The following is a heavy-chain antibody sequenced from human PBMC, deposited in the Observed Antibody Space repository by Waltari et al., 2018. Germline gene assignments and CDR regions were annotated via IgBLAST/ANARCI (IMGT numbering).Heavy chain of an antibody. D-gene: IGHD3-10*01. Sequence: QVQLVQSGAEVKKPGSSVKVSCKASGGTFSSYAISWVRQAPGQGLEWMGGIIPIFGTANDAQKFQGRVTITADKSTSTAYMELSSRRSEDMAVYYCARGASRGFAFDIWGQGTMVTVSS. J-gene: IGHJ3*02. CDR3: ARGASRGFAFDI. CDR1: GGTFSSYA. V-gene: IGHV1-69*06. CDR2: IIPIFGTA.